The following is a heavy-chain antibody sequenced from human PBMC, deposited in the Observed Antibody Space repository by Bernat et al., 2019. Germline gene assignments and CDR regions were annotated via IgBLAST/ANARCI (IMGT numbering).Heavy chain of an antibody. Sequence: EVQLVESGGGLVQPGGSLRLSCAASGFTFSSYDMHWVRQATGKGLEWVSAIGTAGDTYYPGSVKGRFTISRENAKNCLYLQMNSLRAGDTAVYYCARGGYCSGGSCHYYYGMDVWGQGTTVTVSS. CDR2: IGTAGDT. J-gene: IGHJ6*02. CDR3: ARGGYCSGGSCHYYYGMDV. V-gene: IGHV3-13*04. CDR1: GFTFSSYD. D-gene: IGHD2-15*01.